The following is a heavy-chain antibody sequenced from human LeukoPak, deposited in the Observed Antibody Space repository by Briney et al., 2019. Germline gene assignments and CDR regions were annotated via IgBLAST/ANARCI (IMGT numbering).Heavy chain of an antibody. Sequence: SETLSLTCTVSGGSISSSSYYWGWIRQPPGKGLEWIGSIYYSGSTYYNPSLKSRVTISVDTSKNQFSLKLSSVTAADTAVYYCARARGGWPFDYWGQGTWSPSPQ. CDR1: GGSISSSSYY. V-gene: IGHV4-39*01. CDR3: ARARGGWPFDY. CDR2: IYYSGST. J-gene: IGHJ4*02. D-gene: IGHD6-19*01.